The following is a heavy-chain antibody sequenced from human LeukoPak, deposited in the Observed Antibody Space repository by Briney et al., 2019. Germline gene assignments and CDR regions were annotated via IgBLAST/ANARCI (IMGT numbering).Heavy chain of an antibody. J-gene: IGHJ4*02. Sequence: KASETLSLTCTVSGGSISSYYWSWIRQPPGKGLEWIGYIYYSGSTNYNPSLKSRVTISVDTSKNQFSLKLSSVTAADTAVYYCARYGYSGYFDYWGQGTLVTVSS. CDR3: ARYGYSGYFDY. CDR2: IYYSGST. CDR1: GGSISSYY. D-gene: IGHD5-18*01. V-gene: IGHV4-59*01.